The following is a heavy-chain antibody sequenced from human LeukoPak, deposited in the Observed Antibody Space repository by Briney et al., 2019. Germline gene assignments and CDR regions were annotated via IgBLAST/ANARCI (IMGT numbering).Heavy chain of an antibody. CDR3: ARGRSGYSYGGYYFDY. V-gene: IGHV1-18*01. CDR1: GYTYTTYG. Sequence: GASVKVSCKASGYTYTTYGISWVRQAPGQGLEWMGWISGNGDNTKYVQEFQGRVTMTTDTSTSTAYMDLSSLRSEDTAVYYCARGRSGYSYGGYYFDYWGQGTLVTVSS. D-gene: IGHD5-18*01. J-gene: IGHJ4*02. CDR2: ISGNGDNT.